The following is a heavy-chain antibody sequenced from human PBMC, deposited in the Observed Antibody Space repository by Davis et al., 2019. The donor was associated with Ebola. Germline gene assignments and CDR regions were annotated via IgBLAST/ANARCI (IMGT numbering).Heavy chain of an antibody. CDR2: IYWDDDK. CDR1: GASISSYY. J-gene: IGHJ5*02. Sequence: TLSLTCTVSGASISSYYWSWIRQPPGKALEWLALIYWDDDKRYSPSLKSRLTITKDTSKNQVVLTMTNMDPVDTATYYCAHIPDTYYDFWSGYRYNWFDPWGQGTLVTVSS. V-gene: IGHV2-5*08. D-gene: IGHD3-3*01. CDR3: AHIPDTYYDFWSGYRYNWFDP.